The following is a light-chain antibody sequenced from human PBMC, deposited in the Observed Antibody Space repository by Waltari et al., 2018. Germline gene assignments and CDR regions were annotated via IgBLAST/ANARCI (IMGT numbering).Light chain of an antibody. Sequence: QSALTQPPSASGAPGHSVTISCTGTSNDVGAFDYVPWYQQHPGKAPKVVISEVPKRPSGVPYRFSGSRSGNTAFLTVSGLQPEDEANYYCSSYAGTNNFVVFGGGTKLTVL. V-gene: IGLV2-8*01. J-gene: IGLJ2*01. CDR1: SNDVGAFDY. CDR2: EVP. CDR3: SSYAGTNNFVV.